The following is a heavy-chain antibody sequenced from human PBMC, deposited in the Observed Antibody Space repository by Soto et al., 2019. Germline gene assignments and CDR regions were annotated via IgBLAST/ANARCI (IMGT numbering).Heavy chain of an antibody. CDR2: IYYSGST. V-gene: IGHV4-59*01. J-gene: IGHJ6*02. Sequence: QVQLQESGPGLVKPSETLSLTCTVSGGSISSYYWSWIRQPPGKGLEWIGYIYYSGSTNYNPSLKSRVTLSVDTSKNQFSLKLSSVTAADTAVYYCARGPRGYSSGWYGYYYYGMDVWGQGTTVTVSS. CDR1: GGSISSYY. CDR3: ARGPRGYSSGWYGYYYYGMDV. D-gene: IGHD6-19*01.